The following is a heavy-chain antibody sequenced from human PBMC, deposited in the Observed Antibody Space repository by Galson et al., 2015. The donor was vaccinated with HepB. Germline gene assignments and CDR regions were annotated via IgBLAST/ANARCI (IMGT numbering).Heavy chain of an antibody. Sequence: SLRLSCAASGFTFSNAWMSWVRQAPGKGLEWVGRIKSKTDGGTTDYAAPVKGRFTISRDDSKNTLYLQMNSLKTEDTAVYYCTTDSLGELSFDVWGQGTTVTVSS. D-gene: IGHD3-16*02. V-gene: IGHV3-15*01. CDR2: IKSKTDGGTT. CDR1: GFTFSNAW. J-gene: IGHJ6*02. CDR3: TTDSLGELSFDV.